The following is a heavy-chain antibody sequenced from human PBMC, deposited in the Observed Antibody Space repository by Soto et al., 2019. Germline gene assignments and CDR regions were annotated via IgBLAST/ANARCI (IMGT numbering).Heavy chain of an antibody. Sequence: ASVKVSCKASGYTFTSYYMHWVRQAPGQGLEWMGIINPSGGSTSYAQKFQGRVTMTRDTSTSTVYMELSSLRSEDTAVYYCARDRSGSYFAMTAPPTSYDYWGQGTLVTVSS. V-gene: IGHV1-46*01. CDR3: ARDRSGSYFAMTAPPTSYDY. CDR1: GYTFTSYY. J-gene: IGHJ4*02. D-gene: IGHD1-26*01. CDR2: INPSGGST.